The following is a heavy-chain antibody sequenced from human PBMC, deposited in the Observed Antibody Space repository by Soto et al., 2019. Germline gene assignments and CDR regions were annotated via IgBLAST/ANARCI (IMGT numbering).Heavy chain of an antibody. CDR1: GYTFTNYY. V-gene: IGHV1-46*01. Sequence: QVQLVQSGAEVKNPGASVKVSCKASGYTFTNYYIHWVRQAPGQGLEWMAIINPSGGSTNYAQKFQGRGTLARDTFTNTVYMELSSLRSEDTAIYYCARGLAAGDYWGQGTLVTVSS. CDR3: ARGLAAGDY. CDR2: INPSGGST. D-gene: IGHD6-13*01. J-gene: IGHJ4*02.